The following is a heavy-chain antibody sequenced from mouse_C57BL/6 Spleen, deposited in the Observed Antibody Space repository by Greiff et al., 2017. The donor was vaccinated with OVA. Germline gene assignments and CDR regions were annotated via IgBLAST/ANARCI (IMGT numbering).Heavy chain of an antibody. CDR2: IDPSDSYT. Sequence: VQLQQPGAELVMPGASVKLSCKASGYTFTSYWMHWVKQRPGQGLEWIGEIDPSDSYTNYNQKFKGKSTLTVDKSSSTAYMQLSSLTSEDAAVDYCARRSGLDYWGQGTTLTVSS. J-gene: IGHJ2*01. D-gene: IGHD1-3*01. V-gene: IGHV1-69*01. CDR1: GYTFTSYW. CDR3: ARRSGLDY.